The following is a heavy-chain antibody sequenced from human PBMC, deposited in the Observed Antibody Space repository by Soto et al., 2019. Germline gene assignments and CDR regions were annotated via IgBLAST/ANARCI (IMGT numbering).Heavy chain of an antibody. D-gene: IGHD6-19*01. Sequence: SETLSLTCTVSGGSISTRSSYWGWIRQPPGKGLEWIGSIYYIGNTYYNPSLKSRVTMSIDTSKNRFSLNLSSVTAADTAVYYCAVPRLVAAFDIWGQGTMVTVSS. CDR3: AVPRLVAAFDI. CDR2: IYYIGNT. CDR1: GGSISTRSSY. V-gene: IGHV4-39*02. J-gene: IGHJ3*02.